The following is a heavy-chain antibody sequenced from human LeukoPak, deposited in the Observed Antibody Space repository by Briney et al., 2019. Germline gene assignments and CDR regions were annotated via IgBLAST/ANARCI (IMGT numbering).Heavy chain of an antibody. CDR1: EFTFSLYA. D-gene: IGHD2-2*01. CDR2: INDVSSDI. J-gene: IGHJ4*02. V-gene: IGHV3-21*05. CDR3: ARDTYQPGLIDC. Sequence: GGSLRLSCAASEFTFSLYAMNWVRQAPGKGLEWVSYINDVSSDIHYADSVKGRFTISRDNAKNTLYLQMNSLRAEDTAVYYCARDTYQPGLIDCWGQGTLVAVSS.